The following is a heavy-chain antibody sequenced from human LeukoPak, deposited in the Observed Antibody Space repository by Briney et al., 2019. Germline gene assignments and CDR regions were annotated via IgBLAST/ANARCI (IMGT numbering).Heavy chain of an antibody. CDR1: GYTFTGYY. V-gene: IGHV1-2*02. Sequence: ASVKVSCKASGYTFTGYYMHWVRQAPGQGLEWMGWINPNSGGTNYAQKFQGRVTMTRDTSISTAYMELSRLRSGDTAVYYCARESLSGSSWYGCLDYWGQGTLVTVSS. J-gene: IGHJ4*02. D-gene: IGHD6-13*01. CDR2: INPNSGGT. CDR3: ARESLSGSSWYGCLDY.